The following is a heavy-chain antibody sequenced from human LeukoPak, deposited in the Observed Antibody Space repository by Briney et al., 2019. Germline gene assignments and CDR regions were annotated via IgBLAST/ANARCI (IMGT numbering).Heavy chain of an antibody. V-gene: IGHV4-39*01. D-gene: IGHD6-19*01. J-gene: IGHJ6*02. CDR1: GGSIGSSGFY. Sequence: SETLSLTCKVSGGSIGSSGFYWGWIRQPPGKGLEWIGSIYYPGSTHYNPSLQSRVTISVDTSKDQVSLTLSSVTATDTAVYYCGRHVSSGWDYYTGRDVWGQGTTVPVSS. CDR3: GRHVSSGWDYYTGRDV. CDR2: IYYPGST.